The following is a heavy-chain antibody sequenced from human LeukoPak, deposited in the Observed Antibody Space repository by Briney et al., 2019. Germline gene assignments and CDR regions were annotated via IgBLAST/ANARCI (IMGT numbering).Heavy chain of an antibody. CDR1: GGSTDHYF. D-gene: IGHD3-16*01. CDR3: ARDRGTYTYGGFDY. Sequence: SETLPLTCTVSGGSTDHYFWNWIRQTPGKGLEWIGYVYYSGSTVYNPSLQSRVSISIDTSKKQISLKLSSVTAADTAVYYCARDRGTYTYGGFDYWGQGTLVSVSS. V-gene: IGHV4-59*01. CDR2: VYYSGST. J-gene: IGHJ4*02.